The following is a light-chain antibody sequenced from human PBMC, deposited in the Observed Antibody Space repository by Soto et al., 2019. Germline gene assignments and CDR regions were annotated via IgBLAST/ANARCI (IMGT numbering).Light chain of an antibody. J-gene: IGLJ1*01. Sequence: QSALTQPRSLSWAPGQRIIISCTGSSSNIGADYDVHWYKQFPGAAPKLLIYGNANRPSGVPDRISGSKSGTSASLAITGLQAEDEADYYCQSYDRSLSGYVFGTGTKVTVL. V-gene: IGLV1-40*01. CDR3: QSYDRSLSGYV. CDR2: GNA. CDR1: SSNIGADYD.